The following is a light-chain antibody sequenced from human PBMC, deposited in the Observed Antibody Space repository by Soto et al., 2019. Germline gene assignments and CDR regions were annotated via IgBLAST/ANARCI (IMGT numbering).Light chain of an antibody. V-gene: IGKV3-11*01. J-gene: IGKJ5*01. Sequence: EIVLTQSPSTLSWSPGERATLSWRASQSVSNYLSWYQQKPGLAPRLLMYETSRRATGIPARFSGSGYGTDFNLTISSLEPEDFAVYYCQQRNNWRDTFGQGTRLEIK. CDR3: QQRNNWRDT. CDR2: ETS. CDR1: QSVSNY.